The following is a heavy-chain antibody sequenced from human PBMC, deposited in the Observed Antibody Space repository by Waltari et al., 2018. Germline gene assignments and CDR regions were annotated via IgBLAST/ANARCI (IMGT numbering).Heavy chain of an antibody. CDR1: GFTFSSYS. D-gene: IGHD3-22*01. V-gene: IGHV3-48*04. J-gene: IGHJ4*02. Sequence: EVQLVESGGGLVQPGGSLRLSCAASGFTFSSYSMNWVRQAPGKGLEWVSYISSSSSTLYYADSGKGLFTISRDNAKNSLYLQMNSLRAEDTAVYYCARDLAPYDSSGYYDYWGQGTLVTVSS. CDR2: ISSSSSTL. CDR3: ARDLAPYDSSGYYDY.